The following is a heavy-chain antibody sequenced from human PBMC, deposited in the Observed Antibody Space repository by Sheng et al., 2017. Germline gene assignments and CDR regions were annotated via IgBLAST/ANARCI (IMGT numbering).Heavy chain of an antibody. CDR3: ARLSSTSKNDYYYYGMDV. J-gene: IGHJ6*02. V-gene: IGHV4-31*03. D-gene: IGHD2-2*01. CDR1: GGSISSGGYY. Sequence: QVQLQESGPGLVKPSQTLSLTCTVSGGSISSGGYYWSWIRQHPGKGLEWIGYIYYSGSTYYNPYLKSRVTISVDTSKNQFSLKLSSVTAADTAVYYCARLSSTSKNDYYYYGMDVWGQGNTVTVSS. CDR2: IYYSGST.